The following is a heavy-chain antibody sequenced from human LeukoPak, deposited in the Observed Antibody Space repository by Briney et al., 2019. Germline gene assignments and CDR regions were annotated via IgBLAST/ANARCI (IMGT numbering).Heavy chain of an antibody. D-gene: IGHD3-10*01. CDR2: IWYGGSDK. CDR3: ATAPSGSGTFLDY. V-gene: IGHV3-33*01. J-gene: IGHJ4*02. CDR1: GFTFSSYG. Sequence: GGSLRLSCAASGFTFSSYGMHWVRQAPGKGLEWVAVIWYGGSDKYYADSVKGRFTISRDNSKNTLYLQMNSLRAEDTAVYYCATAPSGSGTFLDYWGQGTLVTVSS.